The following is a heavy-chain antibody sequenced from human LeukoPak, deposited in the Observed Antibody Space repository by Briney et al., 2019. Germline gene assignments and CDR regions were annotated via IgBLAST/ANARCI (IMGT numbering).Heavy chain of an antibody. CDR1: GYSISSGYY. CDR2: IYHSGST. Sequence: PSETLSLTCAVSGYSISSGYYWGWIRQPPGKGLEWIGRIYHSGSTYYNPSLTRRVTISVDTSKNQFSLTLSSVTAADTAAYYCASLRYCSGGSCQHFDYWGQGTLVTVSS. V-gene: IGHV4-38-2*01. J-gene: IGHJ4*02. D-gene: IGHD2-15*01. CDR3: ASLRYCSGGSCQHFDY.